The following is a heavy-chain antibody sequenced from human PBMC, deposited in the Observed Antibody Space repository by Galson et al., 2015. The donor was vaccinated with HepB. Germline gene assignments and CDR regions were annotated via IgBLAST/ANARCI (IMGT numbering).Heavy chain of an antibody. Sequence: SLRLSCAASGFSFSNYWMGWVRQAPGKGLQWVANIKQDGGEKYYVDSVKGRFSISRDNAENLLYLQMDILRPEDTAVFYCASFPHDVWTGYYPNWYFDLWGRGTLVTVSS. CDR1: GFSFSNYW. D-gene: IGHD3/OR15-3a*01. CDR3: ASFPHDVWTGYYPNWYFDL. J-gene: IGHJ2*01. V-gene: IGHV3-7*01. CDR2: IKQDGGEK.